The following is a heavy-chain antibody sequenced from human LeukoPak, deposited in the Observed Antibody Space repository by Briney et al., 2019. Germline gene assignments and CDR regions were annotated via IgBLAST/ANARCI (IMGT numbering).Heavy chain of an antibody. CDR3: ARTDSSGYLSY. Sequence: SETLPLTCAVYGGSFSGYYWSWIRQPPGKGLEWIGEINHSGSTNYNPSLKSRVTISVDTSKNQFSLKLSSVTAADTAVYYCARTDSSGYLSYWGQGTLVTVSS. J-gene: IGHJ4*02. CDR1: GGSFSGYY. CDR2: INHSGST. D-gene: IGHD3-22*01. V-gene: IGHV4-34*01.